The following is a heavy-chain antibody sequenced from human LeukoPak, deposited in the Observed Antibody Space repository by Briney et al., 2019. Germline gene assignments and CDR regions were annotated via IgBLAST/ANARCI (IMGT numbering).Heavy chain of an antibody. J-gene: IGHJ5*02. V-gene: IGHV4-39*07. D-gene: IGHD1-26*01. CDR2: IYYSGST. Sequence: PSETLSLTCTVSGGSISSSSYYWGWIRQPPGKGLEWIGSIYYSGSTNYNPSLKSRVTISVDTSKNQFSLKLSSVTAADTAVYYCARNVGSYEGWFDPWGQGTLVTVSS. CDR1: GGSISSSSYY. CDR3: ARNVGSYEGWFDP.